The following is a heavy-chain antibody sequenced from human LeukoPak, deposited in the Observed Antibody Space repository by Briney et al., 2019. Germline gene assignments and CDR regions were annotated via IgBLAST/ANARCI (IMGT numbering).Heavy chain of an antibody. CDR1: GFTFSSYA. Sequence: PGGSLRLSGAASGFTFSSYAINWVRQAPGKGLGWVSLISSSGGNTNYADSVRGRFTISRDNSKNTVSLQMSSLRAEATAIYYCVKDFGSGWIKSTYFQRWGQGTLVTVSS. CDR2: ISSSGGNT. D-gene: IGHD1-26*01. J-gene: IGHJ1*01. CDR3: VKDFGSGWIKSTYFQR. V-gene: IGHV3-23*01.